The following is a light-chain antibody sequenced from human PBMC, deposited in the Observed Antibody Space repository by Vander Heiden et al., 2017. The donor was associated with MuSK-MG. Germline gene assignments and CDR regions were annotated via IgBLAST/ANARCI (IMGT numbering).Light chain of an antibody. CDR1: QSISNY. V-gene: IGKV1-39*01. CDR3: QRSDSTLPIT. Sequence: DSDMTQSPSSLSASVGDRVTITCRASQSISNYLNWYQQKPGKAPKLLIYAASSLQSGPPSRFSGSASRTYSPLTSSRRPPEDSAAYYCQRSDSTLPITFGGGTKVEIK. CDR2: AAS. J-gene: IGKJ4*01.